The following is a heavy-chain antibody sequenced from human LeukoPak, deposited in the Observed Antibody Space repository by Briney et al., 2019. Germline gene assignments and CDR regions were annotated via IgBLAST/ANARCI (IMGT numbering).Heavy chain of an antibody. CDR3: ARKRADIWYFFDY. CDR2: VHHSGST. CDR1: GASISSNYW. D-gene: IGHD3-9*01. J-gene: IGHJ4*02. V-gene: IGHV4-4*02. Sequence: SETLSLTCAVSGASISSNYWWSWVRQPPGKGLEWIGEVHHSGSTSYSPSLKSRVTTSVDKSKNQFSLTLTSATAADTAVYYCARKRADIWYFFDYWGQGNLVTVSS.